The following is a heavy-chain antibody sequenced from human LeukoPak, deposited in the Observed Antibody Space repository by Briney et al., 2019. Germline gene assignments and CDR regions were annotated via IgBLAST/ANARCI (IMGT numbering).Heavy chain of an antibody. CDR1: GRSISSYY. CDR2: IYYSGST. D-gene: IGHD3-22*01. Sequence: KPSETLSLTCTVSGRSISSYYWSWIRQPPGKGLEWIGYIYYSGSTNYNTSLKSRVTIPVDKSKNQFSLKLNSVTAPDTAVYYCERALGAMIVPQGWLDPWGQGTLVTVSS. V-gene: IGHV4-59*08. CDR3: ERALGAMIVPQGWLDP. J-gene: IGHJ5*02.